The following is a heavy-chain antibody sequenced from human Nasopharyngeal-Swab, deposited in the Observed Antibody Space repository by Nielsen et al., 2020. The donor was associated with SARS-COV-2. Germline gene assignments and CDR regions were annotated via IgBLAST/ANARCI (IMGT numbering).Heavy chain of an antibody. J-gene: IGHJ4*02. CDR2: INPSGGST. D-gene: IGHD5-12*01. Sequence: WVRQAPGQGLEWMGIINPSGGSTSYAQKFQGRVTMTRDTSTSTVYMELSSLRSEDTAVYCCARSYSGYDYVGYWGQGTLVTVSS. V-gene: IGHV1-46*01. CDR3: ARSYSGYDYVGY.